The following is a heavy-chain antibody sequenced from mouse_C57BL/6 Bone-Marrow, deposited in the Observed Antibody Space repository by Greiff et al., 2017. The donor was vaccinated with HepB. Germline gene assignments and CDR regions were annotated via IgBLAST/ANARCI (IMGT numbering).Heavy chain of an antibody. J-gene: IGHJ1*03. D-gene: IGHD4-1*01. CDR1: GYAFSSSW. CDR3: ARWLGGWGYWYFDV. Sequence: QVQLQQSGPELVKPGASVKISCKASGYAFSSSWMNWVKQRPGKGLEWIGRIYPGDGDTNYNGKFKGKATLTADKSSSTAYMQLSSLTSEDSAVYFCARWLGGWGYWYFDVWGTGTTVTVSS. V-gene: IGHV1-82*01. CDR2: IYPGDGDT.